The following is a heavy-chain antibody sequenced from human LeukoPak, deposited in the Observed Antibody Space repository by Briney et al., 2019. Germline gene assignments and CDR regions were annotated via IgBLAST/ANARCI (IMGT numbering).Heavy chain of an antibody. J-gene: IGHJ4*02. V-gene: IGHV3-66*01. D-gene: IGHD1-26*01. Sequence: GGSLRLSCAASGFTVSSNYMSWVRQAPGKGLEWVSVIYSGGSTYYADSVKGRFTISRDNSKNTLYLQMNSLRAEDTAVYYCARGREWELMSVDYWGQGTLVTVSS. CDR3: ARGREWELMSVDY. CDR2: IYSGGST. CDR1: GFTVSSNY.